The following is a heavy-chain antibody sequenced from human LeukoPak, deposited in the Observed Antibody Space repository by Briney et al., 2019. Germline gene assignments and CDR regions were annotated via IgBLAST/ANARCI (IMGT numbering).Heavy chain of an antibody. J-gene: IGHJ5*01. Sequence: RPSETLSLTCAVYGGSFSGYYWSWIRQPPGKGLEWIGEINHSGSTNYNPSLKSRVTISVDTSKNQFSLKLSSVTAADTAVYYCARGEYSSSSWFDSWGQGTLVTVSS. CDR2: INHSGST. V-gene: IGHV4-34*01. CDR1: GGSFSGYY. CDR3: ARGEYSSSSWFDS. D-gene: IGHD6-6*01.